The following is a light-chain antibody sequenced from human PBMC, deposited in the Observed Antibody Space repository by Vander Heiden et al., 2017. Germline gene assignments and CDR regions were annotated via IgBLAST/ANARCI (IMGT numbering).Light chain of an antibody. CDR3: QQYYNYRT. V-gene: IGKV1-5*03. Sequence: DIQMTQSPSTLSASVGDRVTTTCRSTQYIGSWLAWSQQKPGKAPKLLIYKASYLEGGVPSRFSGSGSGTEFTLTISSLQADDFATYYCQQYYNYRTFGQGTKVEIK. CDR2: KAS. CDR1: QYIGSW. J-gene: IGKJ1*01.